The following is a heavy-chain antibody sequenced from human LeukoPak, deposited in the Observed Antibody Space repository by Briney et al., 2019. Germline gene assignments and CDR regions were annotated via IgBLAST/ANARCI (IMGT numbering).Heavy chain of an antibody. V-gene: IGHV3-15*01. Sequence: GGSLRLSCAASGFTFSNAWMSWVRQAPGKGLEWVGRIKSKTDGGTTDFAAPVKGGFTISRDDSKNTLYLQMNSLKIGDTAVYYCTTDTYYYGSGSYYPPNYWGQGTLVTVSS. CDR3: TTDTYYYGSGSYYPPNY. D-gene: IGHD3-10*01. CDR2: IKSKTDGGTT. CDR1: GFTFSNAW. J-gene: IGHJ4*02.